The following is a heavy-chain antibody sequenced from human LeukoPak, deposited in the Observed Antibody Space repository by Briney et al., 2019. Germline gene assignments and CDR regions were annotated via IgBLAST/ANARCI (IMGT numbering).Heavy chain of an antibody. CDR2: ISYDGSNK. CDR1: GFTFSSYA. J-gene: IGHJ4*02. CDR3: AKEGAAAGRRYFDY. V-gene: IGHV3-30*04. Sequence: GRSLRLSCAASGFTFSSYAMHWVRQAPGKGLEWVAVISYDGSNKYYADSVKGRFTISRDNSKNTLYLQMNSLRAEDTAVYYCAKEGAAAGRRYFDYWGQGTLVTVSS. D-gene: IGHD6-13*01.